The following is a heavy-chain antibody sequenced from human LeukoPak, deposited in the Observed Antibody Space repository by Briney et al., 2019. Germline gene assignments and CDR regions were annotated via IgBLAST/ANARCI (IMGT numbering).Heavy chain of an antibody. CDR1: GFTFSTYV. V-gene: IGHV3-64*04. Sequence: GGSLRLSCSVSGFTFSTYVMHWVRQAPGKGLEYVSAISSNGDNTYYADSVKGRFTISRDNSKNTLYLQMNSLRAEDTAVYYCAKPPVAAAGTFDYWGQGTLVTVSS. J-gene: IGHJ4*02. CDR3: AKPPVAAAGTFDY. CDR2: ISSNGDNT. D-gene: IGHD6-13*01.